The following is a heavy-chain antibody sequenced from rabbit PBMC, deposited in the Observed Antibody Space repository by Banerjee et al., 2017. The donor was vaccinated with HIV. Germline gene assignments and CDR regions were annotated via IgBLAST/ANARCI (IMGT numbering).Heavy chain of an antibody. V-gene: IGHV1S45*01. CDR2: IYAGDGST. Sequence: QEQLEESGGDLVKPEGSLTLTCTASGFSFSSYYYMGWVRQAPGKGLEWIGDIYAGDGSTYYASWAKGRFTISKTSSTTVTLQMTSLTAADTATYFCARDAGGDGYSNDLWGPGTLVTVS. CDR3: ARDAGGDGYSNDL. D-gene: IGHD7-1*01. J-gene: IGHJ4*01. CDR1: GFSFSSYYY.